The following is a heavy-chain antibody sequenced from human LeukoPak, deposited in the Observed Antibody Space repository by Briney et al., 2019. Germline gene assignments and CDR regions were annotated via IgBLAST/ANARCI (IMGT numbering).Heavy chain of an antibody. CDR3: TRDSEYSSSPGYYYYYMDV. CDR2: IRSKAYGGTT. Sequence: GGSLRLSCTASGFTFGDYAMSWSRQAPGKGLEWVGFIRSKAYGGTTEYAASVKGRFTISRDDSKSIAYLQMNSLKTEDTAVYYCTRDSEYSSSPGYYYYYMDVWGKGTTVTVSS. D-gene: IGHD6-6*01. CDR1: GFTFGDYA. V-gene: IGHV3-49*03. J-gene: IGHJ6*03.